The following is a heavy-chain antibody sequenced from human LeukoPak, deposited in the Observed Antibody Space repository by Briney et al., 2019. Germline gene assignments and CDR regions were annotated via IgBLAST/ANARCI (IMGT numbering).Heavy chain of an antibody. CDR3: ARVGPYDFWSGSTGKFGY. Sequence: ASVKVSCKASGYTFTSYDINWVRQATGQGLEWMGWMNPNSGNTGYAQKFQGRVTMTRNTSISTAYMELSSLRSEDTAVYYCARVGPYDFWSGSTGKFGYWGQGTLVTVSS. D-gene: IGHD3-3*01. CDR1: GYTFTSYD. CDR2: MNPNSGNT. V-gene: IGHV1-8*01. J-gene: IGHJ4*02.